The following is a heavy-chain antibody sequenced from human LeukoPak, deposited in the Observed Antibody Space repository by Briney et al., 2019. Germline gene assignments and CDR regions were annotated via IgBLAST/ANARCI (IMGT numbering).Heavy chain of an antibody. D-gene: IGHD6-13*01. V-gene: IGHV4-4*07. J-gene: IGHJ2*01. CDR2: IYISGST. Sequence: PSASLSLTCPVSAGSIRSYYWGLIRQLARKGLECIGRIYISGSTNYNPSLTSRVTMSLDTSKNQFYLRLSSVTAAETAVYYCARDCAADTLRYFDLWGRGTLVTVSS. CDR1: AGSIRSYY. CDR3: ARDCAADTLRYFDL.